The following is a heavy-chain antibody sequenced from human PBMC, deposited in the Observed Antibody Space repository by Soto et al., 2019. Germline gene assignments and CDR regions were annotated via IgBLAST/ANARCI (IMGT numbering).Heavy chain of an antibody. CDR3: AKDRLGGNFDY. V-gene: IGHV3-23*01. Sequence: GGSLRLSCAASGFTFNNYAMNWVRQAPGKGLEWVATIRGTGGSTYYADSVKGRFTISRDNSKNTLYLQMNSLRVEDTAVYYCAKDRLGGNFDYWGQGTQVTVSS. CDR1: GFTFNNYA. CDR2: IRGTGGST. J-gene: IGHJ4*02.